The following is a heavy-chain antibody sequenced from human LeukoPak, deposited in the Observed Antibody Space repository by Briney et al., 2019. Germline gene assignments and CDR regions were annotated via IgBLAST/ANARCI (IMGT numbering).Heavy chain of an antibody. CDR2: INPNSGGT. Sequence: GASVKVSCKASGYTFTGYYMHWVRQAPGQGLEWMGWINPNSGGTNYAQKLQGRVTMTTDTSTSTAYMELRSLRSDDTAVCYCARDLPYYYDSSGYYGRGDYWGQGTLVTVSS. CDR3: ARDLPYYYDSSGYYGRGDY. CDR1: GYTFTGYY. D-gene: IGHD3-22*01. V-gene: IGHV1-2*02. J-gene: IGHJ4*02.